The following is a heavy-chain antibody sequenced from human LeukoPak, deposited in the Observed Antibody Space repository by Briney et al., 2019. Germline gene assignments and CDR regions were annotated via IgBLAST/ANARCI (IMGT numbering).Heavy chain of an antibody. CDR3: ARDLGCSSTSCYTGSDY. CDR1: GYTFTSYG. V-gene: IGHV1-18*01. Sequence: ASVKVSCKASGYTFTSYGISWVRQAPGQGLEWMGWISAYSGNTNYAQKLQGRVTMTTDTSTSTAYMELRSLRSDDTAVYYCARDLGCSSTSCYTGSDYWGQGTLVTVSS. CDR2: ISAYSGNT. J-gene: IGHJ4*02. D-gene: IGHD2-2*02.